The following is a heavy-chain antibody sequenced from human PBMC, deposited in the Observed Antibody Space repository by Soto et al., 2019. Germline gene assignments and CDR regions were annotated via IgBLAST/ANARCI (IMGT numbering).Heavy chain of an antibody. CDR1: GGTFSSYA. Sequence: QVQLVQSGAEVKKPGSSVKVSCKASGGTFSSYAISWVRQAPGQGLEWMGGIIPIFGTANYAQKFQGRVTITADESTSTAYMELSSLRSEDTAVYYCSVAARPKFSPYGAYLPLFDYWGQGTLVTVSS. D-gene: IGHD6-6*01. J-gene: IGHJ4*02. CDR2: IIPIFGTA. CDR3: SVAARPKFSPYGAYLPLFDY. V-gene: IGHV1-69*01.